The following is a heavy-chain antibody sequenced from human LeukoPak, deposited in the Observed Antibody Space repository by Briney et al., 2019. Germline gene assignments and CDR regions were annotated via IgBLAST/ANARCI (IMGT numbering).Heavy chain of an antibody. CDR1: GGSISSSSYY. V-gene: IGHV4-39*07. Sequence: SETLSLTCTVSGGSISSSSYYWGWICQPPGKGLEWIGSIYYSGSTYYNPSLKSRVTISVDTSKNQFSLKLSSVTAADTAVYYCARDLLDYYFDYWGQGTLVTVSS. D-gene: IGHD2-2*03. J-gene: IGHJ4*02. CDR3: ARDLLDYYFDY. CDR2: IYYSGST.